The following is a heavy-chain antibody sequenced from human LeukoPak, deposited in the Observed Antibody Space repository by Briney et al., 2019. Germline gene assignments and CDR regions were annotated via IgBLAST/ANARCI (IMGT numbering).Heavy chain of an antibody. CDR2: INHSGST. Sequence: SETLSLTCAVYGGSFSGYYWSWIRQPPGQGLEWIGEINHSGSTNYNPSLKSRVTISVDTSKNQFSLKLSSVTAADTAVHYCARRICRGGSCYSIDYWGQGTLVTVSS. V-gene: IGHV4-34*01. J-gene: IGHJ4*02. D-gene: IGHD2-15*01. CDR3: ARRICRGGSCYSIDY. CDR1: GGSFSGYY.